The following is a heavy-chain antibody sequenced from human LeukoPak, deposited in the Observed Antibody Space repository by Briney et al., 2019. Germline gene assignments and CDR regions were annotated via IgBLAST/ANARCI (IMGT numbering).Heavy chain of an antibody. D-gene: IGHD3-10*01. CDR1: GGSFSGYY. Sequence: SETLSLTCAVYGGSFSGYYWSWIRQPPGKGLEWIGETNHSGSTNYNPSLKSRVTISVDTSKNQFSLKLSSVTAADTVVYYCARGGALLWFGELLPFSYYGMDVWGQGTTVTVSS. V-gene: IGHV4-34*01. CDR2: TNHSGST. CDR3: ARGGALLWFGELLPFSYYGMDV. J-gene: IGHJ6*02.